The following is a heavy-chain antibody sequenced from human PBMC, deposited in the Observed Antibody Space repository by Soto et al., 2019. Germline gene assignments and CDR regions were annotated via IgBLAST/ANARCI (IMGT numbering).Heavy chain of an antibody. V-gene: IGHV5-51*01. CDR1: GYSFSTYW. D-gene: IGHD3-22*01. Sequence: PGESLKLYCKTSGYSFSTYWIGWVRQMPGKGLEWMGISYPGNSDTRYSPSFQGQVTLSADKSISTAYLQWSSLKASDTAMFYCARRDNSGFPDYWGQGTLVTVSS. CDR3: ARRDNSGFPDY. J-gene: IGHJ4*02. CDR2: SYPGNSDT.